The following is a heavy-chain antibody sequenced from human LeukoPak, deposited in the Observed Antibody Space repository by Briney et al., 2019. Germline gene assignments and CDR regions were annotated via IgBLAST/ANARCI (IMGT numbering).Heavy chain of an antibody. Sequence: SETLSLTCTVSGGSISSYYWSWIRQLPGKGLEWIGYIYYSGSTNYNPSLKSRVTISVDTSKNQFSLKLSSVTAADTAVYYCARGSLDYWGQGTLVTVSS. CDR3: ARGSLDY. V-gene: IGHV4-59*01. CDR2: IYYSGST. J-gene: IGHJ4*02. CDR1: GGSISSYY.